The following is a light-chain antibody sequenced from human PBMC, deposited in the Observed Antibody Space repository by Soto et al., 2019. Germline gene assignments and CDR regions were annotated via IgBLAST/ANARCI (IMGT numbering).Light chain of an antibody. V-gene: IGLV4-69*01. CDR3: QTWGTGIWV. J-gene: IGLJ3*02. CDR1: SGHSSYA. Sequence: QPVLTQSPSASASLGASVKLTCTLSSGHSSYAIAWHQQQPEKGPRYLMKLNSDGSHSKGDGIPDRFSGSSSGAARYLTISSLQSEDEADDYCQTWGTGIWVFGGGTKLTVL. CDR2: LNSDGSH.